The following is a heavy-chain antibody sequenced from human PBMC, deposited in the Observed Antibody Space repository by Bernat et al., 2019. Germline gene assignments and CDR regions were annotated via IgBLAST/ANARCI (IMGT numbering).Heavy chain of an antibody. D-gene: IGHD2-21*01. V-gene: IGHV3-15*01. CDR2: IRTKTEGETT. CDR1: GFTFSNAR. J-gene: IGHJ4*02. Sequence: EVQLVESGGGLVKPGGSLRLSCAASGFTFSNARMSWVRQAPGKGLEWVGRIRTKTEGETTDYAAPVKGRFSISRDDSKNMLHLQMNSLESEDTAVYYCTTESSDWTGYWGQGTLVTVSS. CDR3: TTESSDWTGY.